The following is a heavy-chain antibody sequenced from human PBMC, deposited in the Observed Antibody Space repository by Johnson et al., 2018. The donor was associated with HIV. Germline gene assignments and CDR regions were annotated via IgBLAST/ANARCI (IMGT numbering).Heavy chain of an antibody. CDR3: AKVGIEGPTSLLRAFEM. CDR2: ISYDGSNK. J-gene: IGHJ3*02. Sequence: QEQLVESGGGVVQPGRSLRLSCAASGFTFSSYAMHWVRQAPGKGLEWVAVISYDGSNKYYADSVKGRFTISRDNSKNTLYLQMNSLRAEDTAVFYCAKVGIEGPTSLLRAFEMWGQGTMVTVSS. V-gene: IGHV3-30-3*01. D-gene: IGHD1-26*01. CDR1: GFTFSSYA.